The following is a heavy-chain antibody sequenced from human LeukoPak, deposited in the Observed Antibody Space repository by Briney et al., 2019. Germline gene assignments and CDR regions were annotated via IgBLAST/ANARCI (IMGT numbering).Heavy chain of an antibody. Sequence: GGSLRLSCAASGFTFSSYEMNWVRQAPGKGLEWVSYISSGGSTVHYADSVKGRFTISRDNAKNSLYLQMNSLRTEDTAVYYCARVIIVGATGIWRQGTMVTVSS. J-gene: IGHJ3*02. CDR3: ARVIIVGATGI. CDR1: GFTFSSYE. D-gene: IGHD1-26*01. CDR2: ISSGGSTV. V-gene: IGHV3-48*03.